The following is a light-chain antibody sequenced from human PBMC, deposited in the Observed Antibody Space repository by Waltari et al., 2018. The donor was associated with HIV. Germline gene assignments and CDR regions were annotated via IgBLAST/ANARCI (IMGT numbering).Light chain of an antibody. J-gene: IGLJ2*01. CDR1: SSNIGSNR. V-gene: IGLV1-44*01. Sequence: QSVLTQSPSASGTPGQRVIITCSGSSSNIGSNRVNWYQQLPGKAPKLLIYSNNERPSGVPDRFSGSKSGTSASLAISGLQSEDEADYHCAAWDDSLNGPVFGGGTKLTVL. CDR2: SNN. CDR3: AAWDDSLNGPV.